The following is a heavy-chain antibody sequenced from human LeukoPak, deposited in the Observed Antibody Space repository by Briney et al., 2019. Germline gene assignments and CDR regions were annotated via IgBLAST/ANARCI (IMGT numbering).Heavy chain of an antibody. CDR1: GFTFSNAW. Sequence: GGSLRLSCAASGFTFSNAWMSWVRQAPGKGLEWVGRIKSKTDGGTTDYAAPVKGRFTISRDDSKNTLYLQMNSLKTEDTAVYYCTTDKPELRRYLMDVWGKGTTVTVSS. CDR2: IKSKTDGGTT. J-gene: IGHJ6*03. CDR3: TTDKPELRRYLMDV. D-gene: IGHD1-7*01. V-gene: IGHV3-15*01.